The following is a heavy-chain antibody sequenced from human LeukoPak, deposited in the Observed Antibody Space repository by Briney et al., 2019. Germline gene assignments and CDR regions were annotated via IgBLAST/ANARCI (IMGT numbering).Heavy chain of an antibody. CDR3: ARVGGIRSSSLIVNWFDP. CDR2: INHSGST. J-gene: IGHJ5*02. D-gene: IGHD6-6*01. V-gene: IGHV4-34*01. CDR1: GGSFSGYY. Sequence: SETLSLTCAVYGGSFSGYYWSWIRQPPGKGLEWIGEINHSGSTNYNPSLKSRVTISVDTSKNQFSLKLSSVTAADTAVYYCARVGGIRSSSLIVNWFDPWGQGTLVTVSS.